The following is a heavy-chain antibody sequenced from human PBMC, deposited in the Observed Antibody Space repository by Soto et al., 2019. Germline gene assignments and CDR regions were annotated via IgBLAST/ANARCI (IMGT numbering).Heavy chain of an antibody. CDR3: ARVGEEVVSGSYFDY. D-gene: IGHD1-26*01. J-gene: IGHJ4*02. CDR1: EDTFSSYA. V-gene: IGHV1-69*13. Sequence: SVKVSCKRSEDTFSSYAIGLVRQAPGQGLEWMGGIIPIFGTANYAQKFQVRVTITADESTSTAYMELSSLRSEDTAVYYCARVGEEVVSGSYFDYWGQGTLVTVSS. CDR2: IIPIFGTA.